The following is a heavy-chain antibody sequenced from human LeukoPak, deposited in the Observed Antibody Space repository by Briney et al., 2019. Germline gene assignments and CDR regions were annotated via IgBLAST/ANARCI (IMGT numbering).Heavy chain of an antibody. CDR1: RFTFSTYA. V-gene: IGHV3-23*01. D-gene: IGHD2-15*01. CDR2: ISDSGGST. Sequence: GGSLRLFCAASRFTFSTYAMRWVRQAPGKGLEVLSTISDSGGSTYYVDSVKGRFTISRDNSKNTLYLQMNSLRAEDTAVYYCAKSHSVAQRGYFDYWGQGTLVTVSS. J-gene: IGHJ4*02. CDR3: AKSHSVAQRGYFDY.